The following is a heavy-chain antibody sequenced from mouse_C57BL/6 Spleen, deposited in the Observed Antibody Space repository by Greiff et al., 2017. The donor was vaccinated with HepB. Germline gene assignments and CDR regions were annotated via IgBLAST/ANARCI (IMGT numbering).Heavy chain of an antibody. Sequence: VQLQQPGAELVKPGASVKLSCKASGYTFTSYWMHWVKQRPGRGLEWIGLIHPNSGSTNYNEKFKSKATLTVDKSSSTAYMQLSSLTSEDSAVYYCAREGSGSWFAYWGQGTLVTVSA. CDR3: AREGSGSWFAY. CDR2: IHPNSGST. J-gene: IGHJ3*01. CDR1: GYTFTSYW. V-gene: IGHV1-64*01. D-gene: IGHD3-2*02.